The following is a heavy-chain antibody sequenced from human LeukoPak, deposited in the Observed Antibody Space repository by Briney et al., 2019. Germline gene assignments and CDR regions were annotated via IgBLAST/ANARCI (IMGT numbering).Heavy chain of an antibody. V-gene: IGHV4-39*07. Sequence: PSETLSLTCTVSGGSISSSSYYWGWIRQPPGKGLEWIGSMYYSGNTYYNPSLKSRVTISVDTSKNQFSLKLSSVTAADTAVYYCARDRGRFGELYWFDPWGQGTLVTVSS. CDR2: MYYSGNT. CDR1: GGSISSSSYY. J-gene: IGHJ5*02. D-gene: IGHD3-10*01. CDR3: ARDRGRFGELYWFDP.